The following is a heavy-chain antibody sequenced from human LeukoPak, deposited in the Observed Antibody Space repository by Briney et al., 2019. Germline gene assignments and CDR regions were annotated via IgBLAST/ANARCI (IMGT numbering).Heavy chain of an antibody. CDR3: AREGSYDGSTMWYFDY. V-gene: IGHV3-53*01. CDR2: IYSGGTI. Sequence: GGSLRLSCAASGFTVSSNYMAWVRQAPGKGLEWVSVIYSGGTIYYADSVKGRFTISRDNSKNTLYLQMNSLRAEDTAVYYCAREGSYDGSTMWYFDYWGQGTLVTISS. J-gene: IGHJ4*02. CDR1: GFTVSSNY. D-gene: IGHD3-22*01.